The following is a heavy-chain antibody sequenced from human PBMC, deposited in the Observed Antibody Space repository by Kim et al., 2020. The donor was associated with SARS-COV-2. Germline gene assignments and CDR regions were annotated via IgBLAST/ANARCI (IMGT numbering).Heavy chain of an antibody. V-gene: IGHV4-59*13. CDR2: IYYSGST. CDR3: ARSENNYYYYGMDV. J-gene: IGHJ6*02. Sequence: SETLSLTCTVSGGSISSYYWSWIRQPPGKGLEWIGYIYYSGSTNYNPSLKSRVTISVDTSKNQFSLKLSSVTAADTAVYYCARSENNYYYYGMDVWGQGTTVTVSS. CDR1: GGSISSYY.